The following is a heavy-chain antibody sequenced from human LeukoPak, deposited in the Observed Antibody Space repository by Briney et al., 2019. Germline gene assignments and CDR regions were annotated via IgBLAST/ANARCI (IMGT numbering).Heavy chain of an antibody. J-gene: IGHJ4*02. D-gene: IGHD1-26*01. CDR2: IGTAGDT. V-gene: IGHV3-13*01. Sequence: PGGSLRLSCAASGFTFSSYDMHWVRQATGKGLEWVSAIGTAGDTYYPGSVKGRFTISRENAKNSLYLQMNSLRAGGTAVYYCARGIGGSYPGDYWGQGTLVTVSS. CDR1: GFTFSSYD. CDR3: ARGIGGSYPGDY.